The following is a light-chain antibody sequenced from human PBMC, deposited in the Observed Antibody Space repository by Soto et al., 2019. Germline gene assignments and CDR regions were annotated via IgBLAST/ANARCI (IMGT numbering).Light chain of an antibody. V-gene: IGKV1-39*01. CDR3: QQSYSTPPT. CDR1: QSISSY. CDR2: ASS. J-gene: IGKJ1*01. Sequence: DIQMTQSPSSLSASVGDRVTITCRASQSISSYLNWYQQKPGKAPKLLIYASSSVQSGGPSRFSGSGSGTDFTLTISSLQPEDFATYYCQQSYSTPPTFGQGTKVEIK.